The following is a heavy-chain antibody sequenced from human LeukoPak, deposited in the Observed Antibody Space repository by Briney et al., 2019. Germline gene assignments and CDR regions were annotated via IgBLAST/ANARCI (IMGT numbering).Heavy chain of an antibody. J-gene: IGHJ4*02. Sequence: GGSLRLSCAASGFIFSTYWMHWVRQVPGKGLVWVSRINPDGRTITYADSVKGRFTISRDNAKNTLYLQMNSLRVEDTAVYYCARVAVGRYDFDYRGQGTLVTVSS. CDR1: GFIFSTYW. D-gene: IGHD1-26*01. V-gene: IGHV3-74*03. CDR3: ARVAVGRYDFDY. CDR2: INPDGRTI.